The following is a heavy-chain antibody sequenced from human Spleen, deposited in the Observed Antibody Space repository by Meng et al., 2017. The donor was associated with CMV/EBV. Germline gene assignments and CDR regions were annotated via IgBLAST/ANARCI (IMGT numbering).Heavy chain of an antibody. Sequence: GESLKISCAASGFTFSNSAMSWVRQAPGKGLEWVSSISGSGGSTFHTDSVRGRFTISRDNSKNTLYLEMNSLRAEDTALYYCAKDGWLRTIIMSDFWDRGTLVTVSS. D-gene: IGHD2-15*01. J-gene: IGHJ4*02. CDR1: GFTFSNSA. CDR2: ISGSGGST. CDR3: AKDGWLRTIIMSDF. V-gene: IGHV3-23*01.